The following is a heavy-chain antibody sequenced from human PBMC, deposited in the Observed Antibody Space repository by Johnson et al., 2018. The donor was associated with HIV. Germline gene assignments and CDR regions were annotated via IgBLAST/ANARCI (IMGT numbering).Heavy chain of an antibody. V-gene: IGHV3-30*02. CDR1: GFTFSSYG. CDR2: IRYDGSNK. D-gene: IGHD5-12*01. CDR3: AKVRGWSDDTFDI. J-gene: IGHJ3*02. Sequence: QVQLVESGGGVVQPGGSLRLSCAASGFTFSSYGMHWVRQAPGKGLEWVAFIRYDGSNKYYADSVKGLFTIPRDNSKNTLYLQMNSLRAEDTAVYYCAKVRGWSDDTFDIWGQGTMVTVSS.